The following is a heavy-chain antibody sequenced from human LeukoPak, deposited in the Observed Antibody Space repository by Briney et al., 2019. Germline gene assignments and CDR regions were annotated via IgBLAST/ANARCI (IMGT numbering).Heavy chain of an antibody. D-gene: IGHD6-19*01. V-gene: IGHV3-23*01. CDR1: GFTFSSYA. CDR3: AKDLRQWLVVWYFDL. J-gene: IGHJ2*01. CDR2: ISGSGGST. Sequence: GGSLRLSCAASGFTFSSYAMSWVRQAPGKGLEWVSAISGSGGSTYYADSVKGRFTISRDNSKNTLYLQMNSLRAEDTAVYYCAKDLRQWLVVWYFDLWGRGTLVTVSS.